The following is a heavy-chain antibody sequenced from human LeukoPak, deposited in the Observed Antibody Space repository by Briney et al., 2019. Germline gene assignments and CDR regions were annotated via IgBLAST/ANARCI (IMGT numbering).Heavy chain of an antibody. CDR3: AKWGDYDVLTGYCVSDY. Sequence: GASLRLSCAASGFTFSNYAMSWVRQAPGKGLEWVSAITGGGSDIYYADSMKSRFTISGDNSKNTLYLQINSLRAEDTAVYYCAKWGDYDVLTGYCVSDYWGQGTLVTVSS. D-gene: IGHD3-9*01. V-gene: IGHV3-23*01. CDR2: ITGGGSDI. CDR1: GFTFSNYA. J-gene: IGHJ4*02.